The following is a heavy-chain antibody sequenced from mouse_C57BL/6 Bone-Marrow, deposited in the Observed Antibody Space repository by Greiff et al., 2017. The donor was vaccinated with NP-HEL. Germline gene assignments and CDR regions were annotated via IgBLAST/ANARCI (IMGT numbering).Heavy chain of an antibody. CDR2: ISRGGDYI. Sequence: DVKLVESGEGLVKPGGSLKLSCAASGFTFSSYAMSWVRQTPEKRLEWVAYISRGGDYIYYADTVKGRFTISRDTARNTLYMQMSSLKSEDTAMYYCTRDRGYGYDGEDFAYWGQGTLVTVSA. J-gene: IGHJ3*01. CDR3: TRDRGYGYDGEDFAY. CDR1: GFTFSSYA. V-gene: IGHV5-9-1*02. D-gene: IGHD2-2*01.